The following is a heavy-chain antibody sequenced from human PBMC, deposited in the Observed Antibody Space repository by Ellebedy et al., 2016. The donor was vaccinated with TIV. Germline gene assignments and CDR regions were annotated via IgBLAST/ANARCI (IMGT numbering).Heavy chain of an antibody. CDR2: INHSGST. CDR3: ARASRKMYSSSWPNWFDP. D-gene: IGHD6-13*01. CDR1: GGSFSGYY. Sequence: SETLSLTCAVYGGSFSGYYWSWIRQPPGKGLEWIGEINHSGSTNYNPSLKSRVTISVDTSKNQFSLKLSSVTAADTAVYYCARASRKMYSSSWPNWFDPWGQGTLVTVSS. J-gene: IGHJ5*02. V-gene: IGHV4-34*01.